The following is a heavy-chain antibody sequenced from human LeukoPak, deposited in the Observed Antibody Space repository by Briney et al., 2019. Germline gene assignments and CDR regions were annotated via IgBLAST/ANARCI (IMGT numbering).Heavy chain of an antibody. J-gene: IGHJ5*02. CDR1: GYTFTSYD. CDR2: MNPKSGNT. CDR3: ARSRTIFGVAWFDP. V-gene: IGHV1-8*01. D-gene: IGHD3-3*01. Sequence: ASVKVSCKASGYTFTSYDINWVRQATGQGLEWMGWMNPKSGNTGYAQKFQGRVTMTRNTSISTAYMELSSLRSEDTAVYYCARSRTIFGVAWFDPWGQGTLVTVSS.